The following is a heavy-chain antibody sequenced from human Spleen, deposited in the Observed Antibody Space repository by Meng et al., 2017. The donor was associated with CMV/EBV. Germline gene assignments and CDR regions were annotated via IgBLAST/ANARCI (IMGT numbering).Heavy chain of an antibody. CDR1: GDSISSGDSY. J-gene: IGHJ5*02. V-gene: IGHV4-31*03. CDR2: IHYSGIT. D-gene: IGHD2-2*01. Sequence: LRLSCTVSGDSISSGDSYWSWIRQHPGKDLEWIGYIHYSGITYYNPSLKSRVTISVDTSKNQFSLNLSSVTAADTAVYYCARYCSSSSCLNWFDPWGQGTLVTVSS. CDR3: ARYCSSSSCLNWFDP.